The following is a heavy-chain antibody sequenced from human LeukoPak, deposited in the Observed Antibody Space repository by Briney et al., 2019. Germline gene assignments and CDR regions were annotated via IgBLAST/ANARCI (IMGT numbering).Heavy chain of an antibody. CDR2: IYYSGST. V-gene: IGHV4-59*01. CDR1: GGSISSYY. D-gene: IGHD3-3*01. J-gene: IGHJ4*02. Sequence: SETLSLTCTVSGGSISSYYWSWIRQRPGKGLEWIGYIYYSGSTNYNPSLKSRVTISVDTSKTQFSLKLTSVTAADTAVYYCASGSGYYYYFHYWGQGTLVTVSS. CDR3: ASGSGYYYYFHY.